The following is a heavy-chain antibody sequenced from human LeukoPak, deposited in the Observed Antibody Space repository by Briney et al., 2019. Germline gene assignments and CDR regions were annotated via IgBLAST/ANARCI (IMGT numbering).Heavy chain of an antibody. V-gene: IGHV3-7*01. J-gene: IGHJ4*02. D-gene: IGHD6-19*01. Sequence: GSLRLSCAASGFTFSSYSMGWVRQAAGKGLERVAYIKRDGSENKYVDSVKGRFAISRDNAENSLYLQMNSLRTEDTAVYYCARYSSGWYFDCWGQGTLVTVSS. CDR3: ARYSSGWYFDC. CDR2: IKRDGSEN. CDR1: GFTFSSYS.